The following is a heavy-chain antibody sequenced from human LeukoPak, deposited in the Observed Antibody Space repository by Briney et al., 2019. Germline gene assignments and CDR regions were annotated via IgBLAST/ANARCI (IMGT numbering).Heavy chain of an antibody. CDR2: MSYSGNS. V-gene: IGHV4-39*01. D-gene: IGHD2-2*01. Sequence: SETPSLTCTVSGGSITSSYHYWGWIRQPPGKGLEWIGSMSYSGNSYYNPSLKSRVTISVGTSKNQFSLKLTSVTAADTAVYYCARPQGYQLLDFEYWGQGTLVTVSS. CDR1: GGSITSSYHY. J-gene: IGHJ4*02. CDR3: ARPQGYQLLDFEY.